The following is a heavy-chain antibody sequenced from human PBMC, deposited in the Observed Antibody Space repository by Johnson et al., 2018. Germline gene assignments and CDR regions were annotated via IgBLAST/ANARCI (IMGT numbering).Heavy chain of an antibody. Sequence: QVQLQESGPGLVKPSETLSLTCTVSGGSISSYYWSWIRQPPGKGLEWIGYIYYSGSTNYNPPLKSRVTISVDTSKNQFSLKLSSVTAADTAVYYCARKGRDYDYYMDVWGKGTTGTGSS. CDR1: GGSISSYY. D-gene: IGHD1-26*01. CDR2: IYYSGST. V-gene: IGHV4-59*01. CDR3: ARKGRDYDYYMDV. J-gene: IGHJ6*03.